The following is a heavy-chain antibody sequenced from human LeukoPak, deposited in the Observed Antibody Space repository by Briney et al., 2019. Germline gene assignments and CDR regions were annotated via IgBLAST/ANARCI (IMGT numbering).Heavy chain of an antibody. CDR2: IRSGTDGGTA. CDR3: TAWTDLYDY. V-gene: IGHV3-15*01. J-gene: IGHJ4*02. Sequence: GGSLRLSCAASGFNFYNAWMSWVRQALGKGLEWVGRIRSGTDGGTADYAAPVKGRFIISRDDSRDTLYLQMNSLRIEDTAVYYCTAWTDLYDYWGQGTLVTVSS. CDR1: GFNFYNAW. D-gene: IGHD3/OR15-3a*01.